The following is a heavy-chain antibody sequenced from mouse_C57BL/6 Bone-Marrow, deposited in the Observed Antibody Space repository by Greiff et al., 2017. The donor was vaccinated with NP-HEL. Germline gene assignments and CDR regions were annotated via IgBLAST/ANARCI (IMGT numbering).Heavy chain of an antibody. J-gene: IGHJ2*01. CDR2: LNPYNGGT. CDR3: ARSRIYYGSSYDY. D-gene: IGHD1-1*01. Sequence: VQLKESGPVLVKPGASVKMSCKASGYTFTDYYMNWVKQSHGKSLEWIGVLNPYNGGTSYNQKFKGKATLTVDKSSSTAYMELNSLTSEDSAVYYCARSRIYYGSSYDYWGQGTTLTVSS. CDR1: GYTFTDYY. V-gene: IGHV1-19*01.